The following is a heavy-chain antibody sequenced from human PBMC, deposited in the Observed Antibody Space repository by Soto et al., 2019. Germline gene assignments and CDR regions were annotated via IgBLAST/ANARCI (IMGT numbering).Heavy chain of an antibody. V-gene: IGHV4-31*03. J-gene: IGHJ4*02. CDR1: GGSTGSGGYY. Sequence: QVQLLESGPGLVKTSQTLSLTCSVSGGSTGSGGYYWSWVRQHPGKGLEWIGYIYYTGTAYYSPSLKSRVSISVDTSKNQFSLILDAVTVADTAGYYCARADFGDRGLAFDSWGQGILVTVSS. D-gene: IGHD2-21*01. CDR3: ARADFGDRGLAFDS. CDR2: IYYTGTA.